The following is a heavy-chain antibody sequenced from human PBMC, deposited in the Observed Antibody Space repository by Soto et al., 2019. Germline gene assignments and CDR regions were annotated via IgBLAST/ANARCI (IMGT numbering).Heavy chain of an antibody. Sequence: GSLRLSCAASGFTFSSYSMNWVRQAPGKGLEWVSYISSSSSTIYYADSVKGRFTISRDNAQNSFYLQMNNLRVEDTAVYYCSRALVRAAPDSWSQGTLVTVSS. CDR3: SRALVRAAPDS. CDR2: ISSSSSTI. V-gene: IGHV3-48*04. CDR1: GFTFSSYS. J-gene: IGHJ4*02. D-gene: IGHD2-15*01.